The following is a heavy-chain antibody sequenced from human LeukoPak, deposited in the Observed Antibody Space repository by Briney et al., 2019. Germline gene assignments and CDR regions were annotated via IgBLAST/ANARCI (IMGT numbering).Heavy chain of an antibody. CDR1: GFTFSSYD. V-gene: IGHV3-13*01. Sequence: GGSLGLSCAASGFTFSSYDMHWVRQATGKGLEWVSAIGTAGDTYYPGSVKGRFTISRENAKNSLYLQMNSLRAGDTAVYYCARGHRTYYYGSGSSRDYYYYGMDVWGQGTTVTVSS. D-gene: IGHD3-10*01. J-gene: IGHJ6*02. CDR2: IGTAGDT. CDR3: ARGHRTYYYGSGSSRDYYYYGMDV.